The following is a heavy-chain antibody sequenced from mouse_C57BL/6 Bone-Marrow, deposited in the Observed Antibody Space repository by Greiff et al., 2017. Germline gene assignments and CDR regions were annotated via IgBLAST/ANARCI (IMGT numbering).Heavy chain of an antibody. CDR3: ARKGVADY. J-gene: IGHJ2*01. V-gene: IGHV1-54*01. Sequence: VQVVESGAELVRPGTSVKVSCKASGYAFTNYLIEWVKQRPGQGLEWIGVINPGSGGTNYNEKFKGKATLTADKSSSTAYMQLSSLTSEDSEVYFCARKGVADYWGQGTTLTVSS. CDR2: INPGSGGT. D-gene: IGHD1-3*01. CDR1: GYAFTNYL.